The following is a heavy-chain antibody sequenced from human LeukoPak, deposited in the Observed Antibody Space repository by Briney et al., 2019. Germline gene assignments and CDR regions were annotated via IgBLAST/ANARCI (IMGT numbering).Heavy chain of an antibody. D-gene: IGHD3-10*01. Sequence: LETLSLTCTVSGGSISSYYWSWIRQPPGKGLEWIGYIYYSGSTNYNPSLKSRVTISVDTSKNQFSLKLSSVTAADTAVYYCARRYGSGSYPFDYWGQGTLVTVSS. J-gene: IGHJ4*02. V-gene: IGHV4-59*12. CDR3: ARRYGSGSYPFDY. CDR1: GGSISSYY. CDR2: IYYSGST.